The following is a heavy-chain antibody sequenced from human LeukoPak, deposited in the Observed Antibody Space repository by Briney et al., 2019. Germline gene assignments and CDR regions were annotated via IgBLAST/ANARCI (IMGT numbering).Heavy chain of an antibody. CDR2: ISAYNGNT. CDR1: GYTFTSYG. V-gene: IGHV1-18*01. D-gene: IGHD2-15*01. CDR3: AKDVDCIGGSCYRSYIYYFDY. Sequence: GASVKVSCKASGYTFTSYGISWVRQAPGQGLEWMGWISAYNGNTNYAQKLQGRVTMTTDTSTSTAYMELSRLRSDDTAVYYCAKDVDCIGGSCYRSYIYYFDYWGQGTLVTVSS. J-gene: IGHJ4*02.